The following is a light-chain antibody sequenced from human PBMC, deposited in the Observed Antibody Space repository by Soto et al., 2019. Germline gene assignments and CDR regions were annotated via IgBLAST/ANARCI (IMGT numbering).Light chain of an antibody. CDR2: DAS. CDR1: QSIDTY. Sequence: EIVLTQSPATLSSSPGERATLSCRASQSIDTYLAWYQQKPGQAPRLLIYDASDRATGIPARFSGSGSGTAFTLTISGLEPEDFALYYCQQRSNWPPLTFGGGTKVDIK. V-gene: IGKV3-11*01. J-gene: IGKJ4*01. CDR3: QQRSNWPPLT.